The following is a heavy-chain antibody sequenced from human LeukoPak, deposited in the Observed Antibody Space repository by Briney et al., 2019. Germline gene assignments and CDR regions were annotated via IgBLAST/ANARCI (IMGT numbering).Heavy chain of an antibody. Sequence: SETLSLTCTVSGGSISSYYWSWIRQPPGKGLEWIGYIYYSGSTNYNPSLKSRVTISVDTSKNQFSLKLSSVTAADMAVYYCARRNIAAAGGWFDPWGQGTLVTVSS. D-gene: IGHD6-13*01. CDR3: ARRNIAAAGGWFDP. J-gene: IGHJ5*02. CDR2: IYYSGST. V-gene: IGHV4-59*01. CDR1: GGSISSYY.